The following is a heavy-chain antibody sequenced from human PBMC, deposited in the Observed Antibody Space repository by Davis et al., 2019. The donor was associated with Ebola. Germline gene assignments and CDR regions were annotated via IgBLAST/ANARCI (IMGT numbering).Heavy chain of an antibody. Sequence: GEPLKISCAASGFTFSSYSMNWVRQAPGKGLEWVSSISSSSSYIYYADSVKGRFTISRDNAKNSLYLQMNSLRAEDTAVYYCAREVAVANFDYWGQGTLVTVSS. V-gene: IGHV3-21*01. CDR2: ISSSSSYI. J-gene: IGHJ4*02. CDR3: AREVAVANFDY. CDR1: GFTFSSYS. D-gene: IGHD6-19*01.